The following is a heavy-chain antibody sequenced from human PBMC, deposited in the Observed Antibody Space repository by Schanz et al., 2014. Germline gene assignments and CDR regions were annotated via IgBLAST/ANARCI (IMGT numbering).Heavy chain of an antibody. CDR2: ISDSGDST. D-gene: IGHD3-10*01. Sequence: VQLVESGGGLVQPGGSLRLSCAASGFTFSDYYMTWIRQAPGKGLEWVSDISDSGDSTHYADSVKGRFTISRDNSKNTLYLQMNSLRAEDTAVYYCAKDQGSYGSGSYSYFDYWGQGTLATVSS. V-gene: IGHV3-11*05. CDR1: GFTFSDYY. J-gene: IGHJ4*02. CDR3: AKDQGSYGSGSYSYFDY.